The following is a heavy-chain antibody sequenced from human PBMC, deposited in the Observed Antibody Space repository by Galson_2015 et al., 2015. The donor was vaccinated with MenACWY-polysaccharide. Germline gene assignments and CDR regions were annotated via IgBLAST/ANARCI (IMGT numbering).Heavy chain of an antibody. J-gene: IGHJ6*02. Sequence: LSLSCAASGFPFRSYVVDWVGQAPGTGRESIASIRFSGARRYYIDSVKGRFTISRDNSKNTLYLQMTSLTVEDTAVYFCARVLEPYITSYYYGLDFWGRGTTVTVSS. CDR2: IRFSGARR. CDR3: ARVLEPYITSYYYGLDF. V-gene: IGHV3-23*01. CDR1: GFPFRSYV. D-gene: IGHD2-8*02.